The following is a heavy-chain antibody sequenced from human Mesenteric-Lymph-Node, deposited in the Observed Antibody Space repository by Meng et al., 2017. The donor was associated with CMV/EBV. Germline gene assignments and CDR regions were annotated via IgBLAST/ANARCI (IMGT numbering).Heavy chain of an antibody. CDR3: ARDPKGDYYGMDV. CDR1: GLTVSSDH. Sequence: GGSLRLSCAASGLTVSSDHMSWVRQAPGKGLEWISALFSGGSAYYADSVKGRFTISRDNSKNTLYLQINSLRAEDTAVYYCARDPKGDYYGMDVWGQGTTVTVSS. V-gene: IGHV3-53*01. CDR2: LFSGGSA. J-gene: IGHJ6*02. D-gene: IGHD3-16*01.